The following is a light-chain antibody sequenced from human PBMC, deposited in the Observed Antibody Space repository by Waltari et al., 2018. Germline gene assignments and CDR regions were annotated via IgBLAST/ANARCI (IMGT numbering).Light chain of an antibody. Sequence: SALTQPASVSGSLGQSITFSCTGTISDVGGYNYVAWYQQHPGKAPKLRIHDVTKRPSGFSSRFSGSKSGNAASLTISGLQPDDEADYYCISYSRATPGNVVIGGGTKLTVL. CDR3: ISYSRATPGNVV. J-gene: IGLJ2*01. V-gene: IGLV2-14*01. CDR2: DVT. CDR1: ISDVGGYNY.